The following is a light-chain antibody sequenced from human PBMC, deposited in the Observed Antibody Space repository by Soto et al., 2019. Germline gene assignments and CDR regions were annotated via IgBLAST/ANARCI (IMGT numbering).Light chain of an antibody. CDR3: SSYAGSSIPVA. V-gene: IGLV2-8*01. J-gene: IGLJ2*01. CDR2: DVT. Sequence: LTQPPSASGSPGQSVTISCTGASRDVGGYNFVSWYQHHPGKAPRLMIYDVTQRPSGVPDRFSGSKSGNTASLTVSGLQVDDEAYYYCSSYAGSSIPVAFGGGTKVTVL. CDR1: SRDVGGYNF.